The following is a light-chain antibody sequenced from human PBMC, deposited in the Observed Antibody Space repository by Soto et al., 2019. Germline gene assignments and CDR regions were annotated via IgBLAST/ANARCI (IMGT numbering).Light chain of an antibody. Sequence: DIQMTQSPSALSASVGDRVTITCRASQSISRWLAWYQQKPGKAPTLLIYKASRLEGGVPSRFRGSGSGKELTLTISSLKTDDVATYYCQPYSGHYTFGQGTKLEI. CDR2: KAS. CDR1: QSISRW. J-gene: IGKJ2*01. CDR3: QPYSGHYT. V-gene: IGKV1-5*03.